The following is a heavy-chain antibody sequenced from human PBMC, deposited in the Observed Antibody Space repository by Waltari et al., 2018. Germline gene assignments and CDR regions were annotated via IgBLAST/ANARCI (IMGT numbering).Heavy chain of an antibody. J-gene: IGHJ6*02. Sequence: QVQLQQWGAGLLKPSETLSLTCAVYGGSFSGYYWSWIRQPPGKGPEGIGEINHSGSTNYTPSLKSRVPISVATSKNQFSLKLSSVTAADTAVYYCARGLRDIGTRGYYYYYYGMDVWGQGTTVTVS. V-gene: IGHV4-34*01. CDR2: INHSGST. D-gene: IGHD5-12*01. CDR1: GGSFSGYY. CDR3: ARGLRDIGTRGYYYYYYGMDV.